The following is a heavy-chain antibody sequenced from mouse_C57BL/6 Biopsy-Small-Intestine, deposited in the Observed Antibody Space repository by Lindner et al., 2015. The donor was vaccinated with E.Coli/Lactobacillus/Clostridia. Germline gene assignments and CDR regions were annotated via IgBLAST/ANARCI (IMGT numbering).Heavy chain of an antibody. V-gene: IGHV1-80*01. CDR2: IYPGDGDT. J-gene: IGHJ2*01. CDR1: DYAFSNYW. Sequence: VQLQESGAELVKPGASVKISCKASDYAFSNYWMNWVRQRPGKGLEWIGQIYPGDGDTNYNGKFKGKATLTADKSSSTAYMQLNSLTSEDSAVYFCAKSYNNYAFYFDYWGQGTTLTVSS. D-gene: IGHD2-5*01. CDR3: AKSYNNYAFYFDY.